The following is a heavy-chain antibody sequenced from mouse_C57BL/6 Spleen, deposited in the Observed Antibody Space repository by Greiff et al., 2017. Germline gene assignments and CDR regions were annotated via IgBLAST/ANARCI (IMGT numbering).Heavy chain of an antibody. V-gene: IGHV1-64*01. CDR3: ASYEYYAMDY. J-gene: IGHJ4*01. D-gene: IGHD2-3*01. Sequence: QVHVKQPGAELVKPGASVKLSCKASGYTFTSYWMHWVKQRPGQGLEWIGMIHPNSGSTNYNEKFKSKATLTVDKSSSTAYMQLSSLTSEDSAVYYCASYEYYAMDYWGQGTSVTVSS. CDR2: IHPNSGST. CDR1: GYTFTSYW.